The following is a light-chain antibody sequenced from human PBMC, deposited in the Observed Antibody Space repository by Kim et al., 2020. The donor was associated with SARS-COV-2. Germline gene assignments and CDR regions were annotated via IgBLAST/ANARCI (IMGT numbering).Light chain of an antibody. CDR1: SLRTYY. CDR3: NSRDNNDNVL. CDR2: GNN. Sequence: SSELTQDPAVPVALGQTVRITCQGDSLRTYYTTWFQQKPGQAPIVVCYGNNNRPSGLPDRFSGSSSGNTASLTITATQAGVEADYYCNSRDNNDNVLFGG. J-gene: IGLJ2*01. V-gene: IGLV3-19*01.